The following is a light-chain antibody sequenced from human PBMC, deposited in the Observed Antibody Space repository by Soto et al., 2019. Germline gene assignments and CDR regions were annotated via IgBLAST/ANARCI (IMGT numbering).Light chain of an antibody. J-gene: IGLJ1*01. V-gene: IGLV2-14*01. Sequence: QSALTQPTSVSGSPGQSITISCTGTSSDVGGYDFVSWFQQEPGKAPKLMIYDVNYRPSGISPRFSGSKSGNTASLTISGLQPEDEADYYCCSYAGRSAPYVFGPETKVTVL. CDR1: SSDVGGYDF. CDR3: CSYAGRSAPYV. CDR2: DVN.